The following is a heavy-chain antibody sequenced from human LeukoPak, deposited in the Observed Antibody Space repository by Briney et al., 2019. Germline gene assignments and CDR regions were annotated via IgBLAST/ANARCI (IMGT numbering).Heavy chain of an antibody. D-gene: IGHD3-9*01. CDR3: TTLLWYYEILTGYYRCDY. Sequence: AGGSLRLSCAASGFTFSNAWMSWVRQAPGKGLEWVGRIKSKTDGGTTDYAAPVKGRFTISRDDSKNTLYLQMNSLKTEDTAVYYCTTLLWYYEILTGYYRCDYWGQGTLVTVSS. CDR2: IKSKTDGGTT. V-gene: IGHV3-15*01. CDR1: GFTFSNAW. J-gene: IGHJ4*02.